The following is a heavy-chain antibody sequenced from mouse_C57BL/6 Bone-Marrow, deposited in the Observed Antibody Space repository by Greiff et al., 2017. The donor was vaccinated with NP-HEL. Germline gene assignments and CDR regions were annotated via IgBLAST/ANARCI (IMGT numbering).Heavy chain of an antibody. J-gene: IGHJ2*01. D-gene: IGHD2-10*01. CDR3: ARAYLGYFDY. CDR1: GFTFSDYY. Sequence: EVQWVESGGGLVQPGGSLKLSCAASGFTFSDYYMYWVRQTPEKRLEWVAYISNGGGSTYYPDTVKGRFTISRDNAKNTLYLQMSRLKSEDTAMYYCARAYLGYFDYWGQGTTLTVSS. V-gene: IGHV5-12*01. CDR2: ISNGGGST.